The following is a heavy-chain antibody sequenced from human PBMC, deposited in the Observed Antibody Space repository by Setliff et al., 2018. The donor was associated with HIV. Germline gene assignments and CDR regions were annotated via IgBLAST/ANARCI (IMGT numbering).Heavy chain of an antibody. Sequence: PGGSLRLSCAASGFGFSSHAMGWVRQAPGKGLEWISSISRDSRYIYYADSVKGRFTISRDNAKNSLYLQMNSLRAEDTAVYYCARDQTGTGILYGMDVWGQGTAVTVSS. CDR1: GFGFSSHA. CDR2: ISRDSRYI. V-gene: IGHV3-21*01. CDR3: ARDQTGTGILYGMDV. D-gene: IGHD1-1*01. J-gene: IGHJ6*02.